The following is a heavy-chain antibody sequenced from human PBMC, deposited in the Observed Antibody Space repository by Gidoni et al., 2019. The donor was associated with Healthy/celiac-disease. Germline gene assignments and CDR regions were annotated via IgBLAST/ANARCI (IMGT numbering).Heavy chain of an antibody. Sequence: QVQLVESGGGVVQPGRSLRLSCSASGFPFRSYGLHWVRQAPGKGLEWVAVIWYDGSNKYYADSVKGRFTISRDNSKNTLYLQMNSLRAEDTAVYYCARAAGPYYYYYGMDVWGQGTTVTVSS. CDR2: IWYDGSNK. CDR1: GFPFRSYG. CDR3: ARAAGPYYYYYGMDV. V-gene: IGHV3-33*01. J-gene: IGHJ6*02.